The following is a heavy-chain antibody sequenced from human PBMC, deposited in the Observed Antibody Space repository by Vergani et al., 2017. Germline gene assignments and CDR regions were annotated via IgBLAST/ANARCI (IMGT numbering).Heavy chain of an antibody. CDR1: GGSISSGGYY. D-gene: IGHD2-15*01. CDR3: ARDGTRTCSGGSCYVDN. Sequence: QVQLQESGPGLVKPSQTLSLTCTVSGGSISSGGYYWSWIRQHPGKGLEWIGYIYYSGGTYYNPSLKSRVTISVDTSKNQFSLKLSSVTAADTAVYYCARDGTRTCSGGSCYVDNWGQGTLVTVSS. CDR2: IYYSGGT. J-gene: IGHJ4*02. V-gene: IGHV4-31*03.